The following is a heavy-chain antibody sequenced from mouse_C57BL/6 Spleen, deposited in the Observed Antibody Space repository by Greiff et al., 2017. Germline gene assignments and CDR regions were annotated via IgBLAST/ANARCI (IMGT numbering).Heavy chain of an antibody. CDR2: IHPNSGST. CDR3: ARDLGLRPFDY. Sequence: VQLQQPGAEPVKPGASVKLSCKASGSTFTSYWMHWVKQRPGQGLEWIGMIHPNSGSTNYNEKFKSKATLTVDKSSSTAYMQLSSLTSEDSAVYYCARDLGLRPFDYWGQGTTLTVSS. J-gene: IGHJ2*01. V-gene: IGHV1-64*01. CDR1: GSTFTSYW. D-gene: IGHD2-4*01.